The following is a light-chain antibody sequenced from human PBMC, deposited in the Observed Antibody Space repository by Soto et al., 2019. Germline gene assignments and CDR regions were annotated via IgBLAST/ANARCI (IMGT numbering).Light chain of an antibody. Sequence: QSVLTQPPSVSGAPGQRVTISCTGSNSNIGAGYDVNWYQQLPGTAPKLMIYEVSKRPSGVPDRFSGSKSGNTASLTVSGLQAEDEADYYCSSYAGSNNLYVVFGGGTKLTVL. CDR1: NSNIGAGYD. CDR3: SSYAGSNNLYVV. J-gene: IGLJ2*01. V-gene: IGLV1-40*01. CDR2: EVS.